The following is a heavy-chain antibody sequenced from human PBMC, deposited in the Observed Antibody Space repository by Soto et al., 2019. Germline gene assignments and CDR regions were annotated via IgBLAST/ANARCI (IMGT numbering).Heavy chain of an antibody. D-gene: IGHD3-16*01. Sequence: PGGSLRLSCAASGFKFSNYAMSWVRQAPGEGLEWVSLISATGGGTYYADPVKGRFTISRDNSHNTLYLQVHSLTAEDTAVYYCAKDRRAGGNSAFYFDFWGQGAQVTVSS. J-gene: IGHJ4*02. CDR1: GFKFSNYA. CDR2: ISATGGGT. V-gene: IGHV3-23*01. CDR3: AKDRRAGGNSAFYFDF.